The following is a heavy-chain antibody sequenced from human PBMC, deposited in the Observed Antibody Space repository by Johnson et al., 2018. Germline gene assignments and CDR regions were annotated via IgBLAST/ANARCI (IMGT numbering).Heavy chain of an antibody. D-gene: IGHD4-17*01. CDR1: GFTFSSYD. V-gene: IGHV3-13*01. Sequence: VQLVESGGGVVQPGRSLRLSCAASGFTFSSYDMHWVRQVTGKGLEWVSAIGTAGDTYYPGSVKGRFTISRENAKNSLYLQRNSLRAGDTAVYYCARGKGTTVTTNCAFDIWGQGTMVTVSS. J-gene: IGHJ3*02. CDR2: IGTAGDT. CDR3: ARGKGTTVTTNCAFDI.